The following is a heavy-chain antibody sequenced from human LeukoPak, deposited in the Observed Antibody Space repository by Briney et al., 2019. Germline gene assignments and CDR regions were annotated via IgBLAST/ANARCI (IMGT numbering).Heavy chain of an antibody. D-gene: IGHD3-9*01. Sequence: GASVKVSCKASGYTFTSYDINWVRQATGQGLEWMGWMNPNSGNTGYAQKFQGRVTITRNTSISTAYMELSSLRSEDTAVYYCAISGRAYDILTGYYPYYYMDVWGKGTTVTVSS. CDR1: GYTFTSYD. V-gene: IGHV1-8*03. CDR3: AISGRAYDILTGYYPYYYMDV. J-gene: IGHJ6*03. CDR2: MNPNSGNT.